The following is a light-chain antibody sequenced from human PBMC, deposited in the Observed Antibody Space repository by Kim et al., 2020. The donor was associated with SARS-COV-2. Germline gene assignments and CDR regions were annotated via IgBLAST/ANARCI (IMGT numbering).Light chain of an antibody. V-gene: IGLV2-14*03. Sequence: QSVTISCTGTSSDVGGYNYVSWYQQHPGKAPKHMIYDVSNRPSGVSNRFSGSKSGNTASLTISGLQAEDEADYYCSSYTSSSTPWVFGGGTQLTVL. CDR2: DVS. CDR3: SSYTSSSTPWV. CDR1: SSDVGGYNY. J-gene: IGLJ3*02.